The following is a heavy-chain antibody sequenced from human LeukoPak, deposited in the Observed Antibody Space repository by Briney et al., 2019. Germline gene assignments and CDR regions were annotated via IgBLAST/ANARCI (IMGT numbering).Heavy chain of an antibody. Sequence: GESLKISCKGSGYSFSNYYIDWVRQMPGKGLEWMGVMYPGGSDIRYSPSFQGQVTISADKSIDTAYLQWRSLKASDSAMYYCASRTGSYYPFDSWGQGTLVTVSS. CDR1: GYSFSNYY. J-gene: IGHJ4*02. D-gene: IGHD1-26*01. CDR3: ASRTGSYYPFDS. CDR2: MYPGGSDI. V-gene: IGHV5-51*01.